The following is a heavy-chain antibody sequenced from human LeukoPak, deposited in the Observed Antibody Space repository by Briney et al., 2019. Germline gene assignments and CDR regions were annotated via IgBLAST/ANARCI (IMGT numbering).Heavy chain of an antibody. Sequence: GGSLRLSCAASGFTFSSYDIHWVRQAPGKGLEWVAFIRYDGSNKYYADSVKGRFTISRDNSKNTLYLQMNSLRAEDTAVYYCAKDRGGYFDYWGQGTLVTVSS. CDR2: IRYDGSNK. V-gene: IGHV3-30*02. CDR3: AKDRGGYFDY. J-gene: IGHJ4*02. CDR1: GFTFSSYD. D-gene: IGHD3-10*01.